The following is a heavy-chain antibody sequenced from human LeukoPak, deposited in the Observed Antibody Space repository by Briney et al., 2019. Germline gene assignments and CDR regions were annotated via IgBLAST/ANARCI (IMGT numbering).Heavy chain of an antibody. Sequence: ASVKVSCKASGYTFIDYGVSWVRQAPGQGLEWMGWISTYNGHTYYAQKLQGRVTMTTDTSTSTAYMELRSLRSDDTAVYYCARGITQGFDHWGQGTLVTVSS. CDR1: GYTFIDYG. D-gene: IGHD1-20*01. CDR2: ISTYNGHT. J-gene: IGHJ4*02. CDR3: ARGITQGFDH. V-gene: IGHV1-18*01.